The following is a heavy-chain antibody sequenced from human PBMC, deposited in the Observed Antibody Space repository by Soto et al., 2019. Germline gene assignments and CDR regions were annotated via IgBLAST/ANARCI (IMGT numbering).Heavy chain of an antibody. Sequence: EVQLVESGGGLVQPGGSLRLSCAASGFTVSSNYMSWVRQAPGKGLEWVSVIYSGGSTYYADSVKGRFTISRDNSKNTLYLQMNGLRAEDRAVYYCGRDSGSVDYWGQGTLVTGSS. V-gene: IGHV3-66*01. CDR1: GFTVSSNY. J-gene: IGHJ4*02. CDR2: IYSGGST. CDR3: GRDSGSVDY.